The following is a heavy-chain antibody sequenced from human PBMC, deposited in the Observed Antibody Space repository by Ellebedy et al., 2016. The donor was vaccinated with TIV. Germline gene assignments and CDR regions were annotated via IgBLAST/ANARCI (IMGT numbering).Heavy chain of an antibody. CDR3: ANHRGFYSGWSFDY. J-gene: IGHJ4*02. CDR1: GGSVSSTRYY. V-gene: IGHV4-39*07. D-gene: IGHD5-12*01. CDR2: LNYGGET. Sequence: MPSETLSLTCSVPGGSVSSTRYYWAWIRQPPGKGPEWIGSLNYGGETYFDPSLKSRVTMSLDTSKNQFSLKVNSVTAADTAISYCANHRGFYSGWSFDYWGQGTLITVSS.